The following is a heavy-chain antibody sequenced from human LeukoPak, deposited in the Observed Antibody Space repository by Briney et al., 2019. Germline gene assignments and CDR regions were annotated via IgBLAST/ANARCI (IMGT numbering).Heavy chain of an antibody. V-gene: IGHV3-23*01. CDR2: IDYSGDSP. D-gene: IGHD6-19*01. Sequence: GGSLRLSCTGSGFTLSSYEMTWIRQAPGKGLEWVSSIDYSGDSPYYADSVKGRFTMSRDNSKNIVYLQLSSLRPEDTAVHYCTRNSGGYGISWGEGTLVTVSS. CDR1: GFTLSSYE. CDR3: TRNSGGYGIS. J-gene: IGHJ4*02.